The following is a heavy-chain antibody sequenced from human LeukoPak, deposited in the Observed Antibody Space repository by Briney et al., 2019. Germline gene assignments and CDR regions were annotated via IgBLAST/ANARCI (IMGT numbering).Heavy chain of an antibody. J-gene: IGHJ4*02. CDR1: GFTFSSYA. CDR3: AKDHTPVGSGLHFDY. D-gene: IGHD6-19*01. V-gene: IGHV3-23*01. CDR2: ISGSGGST. Sequence: GGSLRLSCAASGFTFSSYAMSWVRQAPGKGLEWVSAISGSGGSTYYADSVKGRFTISRDNSKNTLYLQMNSLRAEDTAVYYCAKDHTPVGSGLHFDYWGQGTLVTVSS.